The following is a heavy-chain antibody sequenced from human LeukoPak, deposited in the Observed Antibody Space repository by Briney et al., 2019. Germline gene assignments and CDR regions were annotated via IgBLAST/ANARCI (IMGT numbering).Heavy chain of an antibody. Sequence: WETLSLTCTVSGGSISSGSYYWGWIRQPPGKGRNCIGSIYYSGRTYYSPSLKSRVTMSVDTSKSQFSLRLSSVTAADTAVYYCARQGRGIQLQTYFDYWGQGTLVTVSS. V-gene: IGHV4-39*01. CDR2: IYYSGRT. D-gene: IGHD2-2*01. J-gene: IGHJ4*02. CDR3: ARQGRGIQLQTYFDY. CDR1: GGSISSGSYY.